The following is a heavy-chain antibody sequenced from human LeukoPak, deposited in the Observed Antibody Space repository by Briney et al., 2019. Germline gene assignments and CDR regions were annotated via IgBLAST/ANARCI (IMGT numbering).Heavy chain of an antibody. CDR3: ASDSTEGYYFDY. D-gene: IGHD3-22*01. CDR1: GFPFSTYG. Sequence: GGSLRLSCGASGFPFSTYGMHWVRQAPGKGLEWVAFIRYDGTQTYYADSVKGRFTISRDNSKNTLYLQMNSLKVEDTAVYYCASDSTEGYYFDYWGQGTLVTVSS. J-gene: IGHJ4*02. V-gene: IGHV3-30*02. CDR2: IRYDGTQT.